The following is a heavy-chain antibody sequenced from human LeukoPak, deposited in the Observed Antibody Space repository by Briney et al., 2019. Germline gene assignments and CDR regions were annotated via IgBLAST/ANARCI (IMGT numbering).Heavy chain of an antibody. J-gene: IGHJ6*03. CDR1: GYTFTGYY. D-gene: IGHD3-3*01. V-gene: IGHV1-2*06. CDR3: ARNNGVWSGYYNPDYYYYYYMDV. CDR2: INPNSGGT. Sequence: ASVKVSCKASGYTFTGYYMHWVRQAPGQGLEWMGRINPNSGGTNYAQKFQGRVTITRNTSISTAYMELSSLRSEDTAVYYCARNNGVWSGYYNPDYYYYYYMDVWGKGTTVTVSS.